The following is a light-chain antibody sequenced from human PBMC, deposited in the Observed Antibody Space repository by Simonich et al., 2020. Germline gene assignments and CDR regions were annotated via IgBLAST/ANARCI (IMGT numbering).Light chain of an antibody. CDR1: SSDVGSYNL. V-gene: IGLV2-8*01. Sequence: QSALTQPASVSGSPGQSITISCTGTSSDVGSYNLVSCYQQHPGKAPKLMIYEVSKRPSGFPARFSGSKSGNTASLTVSGLQAEDEADYYCSSYAGSNNYVFGTGTKVTVL. CDR2: EVS. CDR3: SSYAGSNNYV. J-gene: IGLJ1*01.